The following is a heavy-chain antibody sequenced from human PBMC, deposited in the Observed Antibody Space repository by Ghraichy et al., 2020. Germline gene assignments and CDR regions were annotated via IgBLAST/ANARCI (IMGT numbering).Heavy chain of an antibody. J-gene: IGHJ4*02. CDR2: IYYSGST. CDR3: ARHSGSYRASPDY. V-gene: IGHV4-39*01. D-gene: IGHD1-26*01. Sequence: SETLSLTCTVSGGSISSSSYYWGWIRQPPGKGLEWIGSIYYSGSTYYNPSLKSRVTISVDTSKNQFSLKLSSVTAADTAVYYCARHSGSYRASPDYWGQGTLVTVSS. CDR1: GGSISSSSYY.